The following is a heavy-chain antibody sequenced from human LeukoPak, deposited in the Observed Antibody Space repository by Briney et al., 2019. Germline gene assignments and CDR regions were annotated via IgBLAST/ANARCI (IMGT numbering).Heavy chain of an antibody. CDR1: GGSISSYY. Sequence: PSETLSLTCTVSGGSISSYYWSWVRQPAGKGLEWIGRLYTSGSTNYNPSLKSRVTMSVDTSKNQFSLKLTSMTAADTAVYYCARGGSSGYYYGWGQGTLVTVSS. J-gene: IGHJ4*02. CDR2: LYTSGST. CDR3: ARGGSSGYYYG. D-gene: IGHD3-22*01. V-gene: IGHV4-4*07.